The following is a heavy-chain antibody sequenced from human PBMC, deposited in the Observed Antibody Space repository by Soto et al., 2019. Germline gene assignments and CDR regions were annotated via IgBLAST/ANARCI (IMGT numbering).Heavy chain of an antibody. CDR1: SGSISSGGYY. D-gene: IGHD3-3*01. V-gene: IGHV4-31*03. Sequence: PSETLSLTCTVSSGSISSGGYYWSWIRQHPGKGLEWIGYIYYSGSTYYNPSLKSRVTTSVDTSKNQFSLKLSSVTAADTAVYYCARGASWYDFWSGYYTGRPYRSYYFDYWGQGTLVTVSS. CDR3: ARGASWYDFWSGYYTGRPYRSYYFDY. CDR2: IYYSGST. J-gene: IGHJ4*02.